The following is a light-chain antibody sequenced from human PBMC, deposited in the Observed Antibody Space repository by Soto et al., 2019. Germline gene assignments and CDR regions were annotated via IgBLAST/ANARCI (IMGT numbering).Light chain of an antibody. V-gene: IGKV1-5*03. Sequence: DIQMTQSPSTLSASVGDRVTITCRASQSISSWLAWYPQKPGKAPKLLIYTASRLESGVPSRFSGSGSGTEFTLTISSLQPDDFAAYYCQQYNSYAWTCGQGTKVEIK. CDR3: QQYNSYAWT. CDR1: QSISSW. CDR2: TAS. J-gene: IGKJ1*01.